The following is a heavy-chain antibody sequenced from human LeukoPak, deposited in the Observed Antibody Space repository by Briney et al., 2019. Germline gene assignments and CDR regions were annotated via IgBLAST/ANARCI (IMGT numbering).Heavy chain of an antibody. CDR3: ASSSPYGDYGKDDY. V-gene: IGHV1-69*05. CDR1: GGTFSSYA. J-gene: IGHJ4*02. Sequence: SVKVSCKASGGTFSSYAISWVRQAPGQGLEWMGRIIPIFGTANYAQKFQGRVTSTTDESTSTAYMELSSLRSEDTAVYYCASSSPYGDYGKDDYWGQGTLVTVSS. CDR2: IIPIFGTA. D-gene: IGHD4-17*01.